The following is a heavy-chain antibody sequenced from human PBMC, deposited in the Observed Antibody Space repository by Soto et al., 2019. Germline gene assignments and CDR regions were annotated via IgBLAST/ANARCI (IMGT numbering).Heavy chain of an antibody. D-gene: IGHD5-12*01. J-gene: IGHJ4*02. Sequence: PGGSLRLSCSGSGFTFGDYAISWFRQAPGKGLEWISFIRSMTYDGTTDYAPSLRDRFSISRDDSKNSAYLQMNSLKTEDTAVYYCARDNGEYSGYDDWGQGTLVTVSS. CDR2: IRSMTYDGTT. CDR1: GFTFGDYA. V-gene: IGHV3-49*03. CDR3: ARDNGEYSGYDD.